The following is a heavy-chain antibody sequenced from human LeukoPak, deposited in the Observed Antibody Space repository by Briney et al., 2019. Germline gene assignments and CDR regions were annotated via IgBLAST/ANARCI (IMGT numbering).Heavy chain of an antibody. CDR2: IYYSGST. Sequence: SETLSLTCTVSGGSISSGGYYWSWIRQHPGKGLEWIGYIYYSGSTYYNPSLKSRVTISVDTSKNQFSLKLSSVTAADTAVYYCARGGAWDDYYYGMDVWGQGTTVTVSS. D-gene: IGHD1-26*01. CDR1: GGSISSGGYY. CDR3: ARGGAWDDYYYGMDV. V-gene: IGHV4-31*03. J-gene: IGHJ6*02.